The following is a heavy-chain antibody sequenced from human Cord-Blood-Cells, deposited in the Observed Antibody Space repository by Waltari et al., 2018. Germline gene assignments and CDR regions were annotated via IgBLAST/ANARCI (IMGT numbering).Heavy chain of an antibody. CDR3: ARLHTNDFWSGYYFDY. J-gene: IGHJ4*02. Sequence: QLQLQESGPGLVKPSETLSLTCTVSGGSISSSSYYWGWIRQPPGTGLEWVGSIYYSGSTYYNPSLKSRVTISIDTSKNQFSLKLSSVTAADTAVYYCARLHTNDFWSGYYFDYWGQGTLVTVSS. CDR2: IYYSGST. CDR1: GGSISSSSYY. V-gene: IGHV4-39*01. D-gene: IGHD3-3*01.